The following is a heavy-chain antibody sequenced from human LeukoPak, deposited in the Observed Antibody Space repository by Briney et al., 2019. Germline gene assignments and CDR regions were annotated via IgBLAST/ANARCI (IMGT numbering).Heavy chain of an antibody. Sequence: PGGSLRLSCAASGFTFGSYGMSWVRQAPGKGLEWVANIKKDGSEKYYMDSVKGRFTISRDNAENSLYLQMNSLRAEDTAVYYCAKDTGITGTTPLFDYWGQGTLVTVSS. J-gene: IGHJ4*02. CDR2: IKKDGSEK. CDR3: AKDTGITGTTPLFDY. V-gene: IGHV3-7*01. D-gene: IGHD1-7*01. CDR1: GFTFGSYG.